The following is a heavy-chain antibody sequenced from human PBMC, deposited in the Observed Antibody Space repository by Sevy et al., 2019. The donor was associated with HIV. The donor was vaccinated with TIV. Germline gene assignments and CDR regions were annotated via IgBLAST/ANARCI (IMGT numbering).Heavy chain of an antibody. J-gene: IGHJ4*02. D-gene: IGHD3-10*01. V-gene: IGHV3-23*01. CDR3: AKDRVSGTYYTGDFDY. CDR2: LTISGGST. Sequence: GGSLRLSCAASGFTFSTYAMTWVRQAPAKGLEWVSVLTISGGSTDYADSVKGRFTISRDNSKNNLYLQMNSLRAEDTAVYYCAKDRVSGTYYTGDFDYWGQGTLVTVSS. CDR1: GFTFSTYA.